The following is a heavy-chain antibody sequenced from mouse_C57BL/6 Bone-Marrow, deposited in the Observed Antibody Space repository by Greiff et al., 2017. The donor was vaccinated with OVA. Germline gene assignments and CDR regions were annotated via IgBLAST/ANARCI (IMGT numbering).Heavy chain of an antibody. Sequence: EVHLVESGGDLVKPGGSLKLSCAASGFTFSSYGMSWVRQTPDKRLEWVATISSGGSYTYYPDSVKGRFTIARDNAKNTLYLQMSSLKSEDTAMYYCARQDYDGDWYFDVWGTGTTVTVSS. J-gene: IGHJ1*03. CDR1: GFTFSSYG. V-gene: IGHV5-6*01. D-gene: IGHD2-4*01. CDR3: ARQDYDGDWYFDV. CDR2: ISSGGSYT.